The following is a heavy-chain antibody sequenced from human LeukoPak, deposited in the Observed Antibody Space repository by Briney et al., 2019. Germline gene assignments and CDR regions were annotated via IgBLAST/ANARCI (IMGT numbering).Heavy chain of an antibody. J-gene: IGHJ5*02. CDR2: IYPGDSDT. Sequence: GESLKISCKGSGYSFTSYWIGWVRQIPGKGLEWMGIIYPGDSDTRYSPSFQGQVTISADKSISTAYLQWSSLKASDTAMYYCARSGKYYYDSSGYPPNWFDPWGQGTLVTVSS. D-gene: IGHD3-22*01. CDR3: ARSGKYYYDSSGYPPNWFDP. V-gene: IGHV5-51*01. CDR1: GYSFTSYW.